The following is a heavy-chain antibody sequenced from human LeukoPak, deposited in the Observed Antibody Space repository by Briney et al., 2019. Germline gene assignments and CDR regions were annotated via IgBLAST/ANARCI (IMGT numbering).Heavy chain of an antibody. CDR1: GYTFTSYG. CDR2: IIPIFGTA. Sequence: SVKVSCKASGYTFTSYGISWVRQAPGQGLEWMGGIIPIFGTANYAQKFQGRVTITADESTSTAYMELSSLRSEDTAVYYCAVGRWGFGELSHTYFDYWGQGTLVTVSS. D-gene: IGHD3-10*01. J-gene: IGHJ4*02. CDR3: AVGRWGFGELSHTYFDY. V-gene: IGHV1-69*13.